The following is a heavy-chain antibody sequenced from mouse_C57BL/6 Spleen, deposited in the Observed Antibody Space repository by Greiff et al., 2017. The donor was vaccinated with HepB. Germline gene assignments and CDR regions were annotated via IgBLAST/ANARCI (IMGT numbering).Heavy chain of an antibody. CDR3: AREGILNAMDY. Sequence: EVKLQESGPGLVKPSQSLSLTCSVTGYSITSGYYWNWIRQFPGNKLEWMGYISYDGSNNYNPSLKNRISITRDTSKNQFFLKLNSVTTEDTATYYCAREGILNAMDYWGQGTSVTVSS. CDR1: GYSITSGYY. V-gene: IGHV3-6*01. D-gene: IGHD1-1*01. CDR2: ISYDGSN. J-gene: IGHJ4*01.